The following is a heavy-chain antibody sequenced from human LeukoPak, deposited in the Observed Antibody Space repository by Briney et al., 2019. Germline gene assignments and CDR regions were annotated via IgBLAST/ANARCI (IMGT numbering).Heavy chain of an antibody. Sequence: GGSLRLSCAASGFTFSSYGMHWVRQAPGKGLEWVAFIRYDGSNKYYADSVKGRFTISRDNSKNTLYLQMNSLRAEDTAVYYCAKDVTAIIHAFDIWGQGKMVSPSS. V-gene: IGHV3-30*02. J-gene: IGHJ3*02. CDR1: GFTFSSYG. CDR3: AKDVTAIIHAFDI. CDR2: IRYDGSNK. D-gene: IGHD2-21*02.